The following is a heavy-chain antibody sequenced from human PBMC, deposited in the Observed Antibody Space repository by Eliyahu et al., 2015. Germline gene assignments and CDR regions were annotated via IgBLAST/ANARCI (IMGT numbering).Heavy chain of an antibody. Sequence: EVKKPGSSVKVTCRASGGTFNSHTISWVRQAPGQGIEWMGGIVPIFGTARYAQKFRGRVTITADKSTSTVYMEVRSLRFEDTAVYYCAIEGGSSGPRWFDPWGQGTLVVVSS. CDR2: IVPIFGTA. V-gene: IGHV1-69*06. CDR1: GGTFNSHT. CDR3: AIEGGSSGPRWFDP. D-gene: IGHD6-19*01. J-gene: IGHJ5*02.